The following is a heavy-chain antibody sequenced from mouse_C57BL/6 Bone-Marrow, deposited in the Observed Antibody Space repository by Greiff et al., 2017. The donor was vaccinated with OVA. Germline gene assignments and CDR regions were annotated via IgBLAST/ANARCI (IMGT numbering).Heavy chain of an antibody. V-gene: IGHV1-74*01. CDR2: IHPSDSDT. CDR1: GYTFTSYW. CDR3: TSFYGYDEEFLYFDY. D-gene: IGHD2-2*01. J-gene: IGHJ2*01. Sequence: QVQLQQPGAELVKPGASVKVSCKASGYTFTSYWMHWVKQRPGQGLEWIGRIHPSDSDTNYNQKFKGKATLTVDKSSNTAYLQLSSLTSEDTAVYYCTSFYGYDEEFLYFDYWGQGTTLTVSS.